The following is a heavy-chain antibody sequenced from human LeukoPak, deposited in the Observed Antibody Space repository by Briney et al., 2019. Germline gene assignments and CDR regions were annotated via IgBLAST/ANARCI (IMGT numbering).Heavy chain of an antibody. V-gene: IGHV1-2*02. CDR3: ARTSSNRNPYYFDY. J-gene: IGHJ4*02. CDR1: GYTFTGYY. CDR2: INPNSGGT. Sequence: GASVKVSCKASGYTFTGYYMHWVRQAPGQGLEWMGWINPNSGGTNYAQKFQGRVTMTRDTSISTAYMELSRLRSDDTAVYYCARTSSNRNPYYFDYWGQGTLVTVSS. D-gene: IGHD1-14*01.